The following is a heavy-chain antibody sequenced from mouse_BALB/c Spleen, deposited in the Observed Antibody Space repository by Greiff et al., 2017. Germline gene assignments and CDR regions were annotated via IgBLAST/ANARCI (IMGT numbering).Heavy chain of an antibody. CDR2: ISSGSSTI. Sequence: EVHLVESGGGLVQPGGSRKLSCAASGFTFSSFGMHWVRQAPEKGLEWVAYISSGSSTIYYADTVKGRFTISRDNPKNTLFLQMTSLRSEDTAMYYCARSGGYDGRAYYAMDYWGQGTSVTVSS. V-gene: IGHV5-17*02. CDR1: GFTFSSFG. CDR3: ARSGGYDGRAYYAMDY. J-gene: IGHJ4*01. D-gene: IGHD2-2*01.